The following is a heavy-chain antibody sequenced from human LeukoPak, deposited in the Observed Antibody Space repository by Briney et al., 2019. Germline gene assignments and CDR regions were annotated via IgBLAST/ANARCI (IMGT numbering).Heavy chain of an antibody. V-gene: IGHV3-9*03. D-gene: IGHD3-10*01. J-gene: IGHJ2*01. CDR2: ISWNSGRI. Sequence: GGSLRLSCAASGFTFSSYWMHWVRQAPGKGLEWVSGISWNSGRIGYADSVKGRFTISRDNAKNSLYLQMNSLRAEDMALYYCAKDTLSTGTWYFDLWGRGTLVTVSS. CDR1: GFTFSSYW. CDR3: AKDTLSTGTWYFDL.